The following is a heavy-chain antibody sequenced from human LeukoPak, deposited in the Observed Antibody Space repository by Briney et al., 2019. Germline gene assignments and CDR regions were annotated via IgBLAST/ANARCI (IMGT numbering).Heavy chain of an antibody. CDR1: GGTFSSYA. Sequence: SVKVSCKASGGTFSSYAINWVRQAPGQGLEWMGGIIPDIGTAKYAQKFQGRVTITADKSTTTAFVEVRSLRSEATAVYFCATDGVGGLRYQYYFSDVWGKGTTVTVSS. CDR3: ATDGVGGLRYQYYFSDV. CDR2: IIPDIGTA. D-gene: IGHD2/OR15-2a*01. V-gene: IGHV1-69*06. J-gene: IGHJ6*04.